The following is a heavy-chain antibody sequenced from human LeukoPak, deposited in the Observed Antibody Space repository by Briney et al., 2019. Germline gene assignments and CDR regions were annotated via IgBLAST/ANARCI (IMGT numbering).Heavy chain of an antibody. CDR2: IYSDNT. D-gene: IGHD1-14*01. CDR3: VKDNPLDY. V-gene: IGHV3-53*01. Sequence: GGSLRLSCTVSGFTVSSNSMCWVRQAPGKGLEWVSFIYSDNTHYSDSVKGRFTISRDNSKNTLYLQMNSLRAEDTAVYYCVKDNPLDYWGQGTLVIVSS. J-gene: IGHJ4*02. CDR1: GFTVSSNS.